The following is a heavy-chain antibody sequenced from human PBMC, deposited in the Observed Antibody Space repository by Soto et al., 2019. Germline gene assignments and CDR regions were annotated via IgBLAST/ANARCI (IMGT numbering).Heavy chain of an antibody. CDR3: ASPRGTYCGGDCYFAFDI. CDR1: GGSISSSSYY. J-gene: IGHJ3*02. Sequence: QLQLQESGPGLVKPSETLSLTCTVSGGSISSSSYYWGWIRQPPGKGLEWIGSIYYSGSTYYNPSLKSRVTISVDTSKNQFSLKLSSVTAADTAVYYCASPRGTYCGGDCYFAFDIWGQGTMVTVSS. D-gene: IGHD2-21*01. CDR2: IYYSGST. V-gene: IGHV4-39*01.